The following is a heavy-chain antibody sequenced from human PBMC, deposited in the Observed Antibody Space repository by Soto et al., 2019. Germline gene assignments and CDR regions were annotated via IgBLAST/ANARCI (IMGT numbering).Heavy chain of an antibody. CDR1: GDSISSYY. CDR3: ARRYGASFDY. J-gene: IGHJ4*02. V-gene: IGHV4-59*01. CDR2: IFYNGRT. Sequence: SETLSLTCTVSGDSISSYYWSWIRQPPGKGLEWIGYIFYNGRTNHNPSLKSRVTLSVDMSKNQFSLDLSSVTAADTAVYYCARRYGASFDYWGQGTLVTVSS. D-gene: IGHD4-17*01.